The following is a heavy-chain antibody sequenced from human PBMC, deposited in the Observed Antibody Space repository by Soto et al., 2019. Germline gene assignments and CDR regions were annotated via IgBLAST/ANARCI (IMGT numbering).Heavy chain of an antibody. CDR3: ASFTYYYDSSGSHDY. CDR1: CRSFIGYY. Sequence: KPSETVSLTCAFYCRSFIGYYWSWIRQPPGKGLEWIVEINHSGSTNYNPSLKSRVTISVDTSKNQFSLKLSSVTAADTAVYYCASFTYYYDSSGSHDYWGQGTLVTVSS. D-gene: IGHD3-22*01. CDR2: INHSGST. J-gene: IGHJ4*02. V-gene: IGHV4-34*01.